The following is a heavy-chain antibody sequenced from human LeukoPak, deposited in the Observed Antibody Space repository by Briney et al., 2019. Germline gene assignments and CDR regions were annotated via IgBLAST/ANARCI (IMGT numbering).Heavy chain of an antibody. D-gene: IGHD2-15*01. J-gene: IGHJ4*02. CDR3: ARAYCSGGSCTTRPHLAY. Sequence: PGRSLRLSCAASGFTLSSYAMHWVRQAPGKGLEWVAVISYDGSNKYYADSVKGRFTISRDNSKNTLYLQMNSLRAEDTAVYYCARAYCSGGSCTTRPHLAYWGQGTLVTVSS. CDR1: GFTLSSYA. CDR2: ISYDGSNK. V-gene: IGHV3-30-3*01.